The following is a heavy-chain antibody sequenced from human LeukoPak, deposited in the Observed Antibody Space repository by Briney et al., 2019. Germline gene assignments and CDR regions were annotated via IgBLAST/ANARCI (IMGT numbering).Heavy chain of an antibody. CDR1: GFTFSNYA. CDR3: AKNRESYWVPELDY. J-gene: IGHJ4*02. V-gene: IGHV3-23*01. Sequence: PGGSLRLSCGASGFTFSNYAMSWVRQAPGKGLEWVSDISGSGDSTNYADSVKGRFTISRDNSKNTLYLQMNSLRVEDTAVYYCAKNRESYWVPELDYWGQGTLVTVSS. D-gene: IGHD1-26*01. CDR2: ISGSGDST.